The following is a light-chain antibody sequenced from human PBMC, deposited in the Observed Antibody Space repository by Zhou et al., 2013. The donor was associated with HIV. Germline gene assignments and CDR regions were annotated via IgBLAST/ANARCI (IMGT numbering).Light chain of an antibody. CDR2: DAS. CDR3: QQRDNWPIT. CDR1: QYMDVNY. Sequence: EIVLTQSPGTLSLSPGERATLSCRASQYMDVNYLAWYQQRPGLPPRLVIYDASNRASGIPARFSGSGSGTDFTLTISSLEPEDSAVYYCQQRDNWPITFGQGTRLEI. J-gene: IGKJ5*01. V-gene: IGKV3-11*01.